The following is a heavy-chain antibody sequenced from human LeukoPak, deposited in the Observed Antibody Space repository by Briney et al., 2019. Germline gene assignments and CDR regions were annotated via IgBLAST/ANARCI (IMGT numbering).Heavy chain of an antibody. J-gene: IGHJ4*02. CDR2: INPSGGST. D-gene: IGHD1-1*01. CDR3: ARDSWDDVSFDY. V-gene: IGHV1-46*01. Sequence: ASVKVSCKASGYTFTSYYMHWVRQAPGQGLEWMGIINPSGGSTSYAQKFQGRVTMTRDASTSTVYMELSSLRSEDTAVYYCARDSWDDVSFDYWGQGTLVTVSS. CDR1: GYTFTSYY.